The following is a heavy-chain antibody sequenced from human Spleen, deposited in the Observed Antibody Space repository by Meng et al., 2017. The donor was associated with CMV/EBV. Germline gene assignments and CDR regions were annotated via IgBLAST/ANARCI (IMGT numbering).Heavy chain of an antibody. Sequence: CKASGYIFTGYYMHWVRQAPGQGLEWMGWIKPNSGDTNYAQKFQGRVTMTRDTSISTAYMELSGLTSDDTAVYYCARGVIAEAALPPDWGQGTLVTVSS. CDR1: GYIFTGYY. CDR2: IKPNSGDT. D-gene: IGHD6-19*01. V-gene: IGHV1-2*02. CDR3: ARGVIAEAALPPD. J-gene: IGHJ4*02.